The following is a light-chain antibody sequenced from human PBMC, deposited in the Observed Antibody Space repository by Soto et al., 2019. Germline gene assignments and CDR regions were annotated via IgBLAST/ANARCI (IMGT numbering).Light chain of an antibody. Sequence: EIVLXQXPXXLSLSPGERATLSCRASQSIAGYLAWYQQKSGQAPRLLIYDSSNRATGIPARFSGSGSGTDFTLTISSLEPEDFAVYYCLQRSAWPWTFGQGTKVEI. CDR1: QSIAGY. CDR3: LQRSAWPWT. J-gene: IGKJ1*01. CDR2: DSS. V-gene: IGKV3-11*01.